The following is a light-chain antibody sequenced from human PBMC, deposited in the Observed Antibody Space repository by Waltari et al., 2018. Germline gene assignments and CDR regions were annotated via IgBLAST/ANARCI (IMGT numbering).Light chain of an antibody. V-gene: IGKV1-6*02. CDR3: LQDSHYPWT. Sequence: AVQLPQSPSSLSASVGDSVTITCRSSQDIRYDLSWYKHKPGSAPKLLIYLTYSLQSGVPPRFSGSGSGTEFTLTISSLQPEDYATYYCLQDSHYPWTFGPGTKVEI. CDR1: QDIRYD. CDR2: LTY. J-gene: IGKJ1*01.